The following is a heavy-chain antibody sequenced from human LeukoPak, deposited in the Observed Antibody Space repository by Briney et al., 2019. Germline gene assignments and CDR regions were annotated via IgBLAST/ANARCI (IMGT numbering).Heavy chain of an antibody. CDR2: IRYDGSKK. J-gene: IGHJ4*02. CDR1: GFTFGESA. CDR3: AKDPGTLVYYFDY. Sequence: GGSLRLSCTASGFTFGESAMSWVRQAPGKGLEWVAFIRYDGSKKYYADSVKGRFTISRDNSKNTLYLQMNSLRAEDTAVYYCAKDPGTLVYYFDYWGQGTLVTVSS. D-gene: IGHD3-16*01. V-gene: IGHV3-30*02.